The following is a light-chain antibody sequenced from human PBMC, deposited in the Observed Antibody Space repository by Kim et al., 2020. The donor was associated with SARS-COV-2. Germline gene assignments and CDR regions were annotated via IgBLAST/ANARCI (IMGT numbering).Light chain of an antibody. CDR1: QSISSY. Sequence: SASVGDRVTITCRASQSISSYLHWYQQKPGKAPKLLIYAASSLPSGVPSRFSGSGSGTDFTLTISSLQPEDFATYYCQQTYSTPYTFGQGTKLEI. CDR2: AAS. J-gene: IGKJ2*01. V-gene: IGKV1-39*01. CDR3: QQTYSTPYT.